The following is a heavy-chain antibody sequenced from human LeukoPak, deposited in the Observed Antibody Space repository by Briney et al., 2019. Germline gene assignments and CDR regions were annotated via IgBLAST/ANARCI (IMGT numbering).Heavy chain of an antibody. V-gene: IGHV3-23*01. J-gene: IGHJ4*02. CDR3: AKASRAGDSVDY. CDR2: ISGSGSST. Sequence: GASLRLSCAASGFTFSSYAMSWVRQAPGKGLEWVSAISGSGSSTYYADSVKGRFTISRDNSKNTLYLQMNSLRAEDTAVYYCAKASRAGDSVDYWGQGTLVTVSS. D-gene: IGHD5/OR15-5a*01. CDR1: GFTFSSYA.